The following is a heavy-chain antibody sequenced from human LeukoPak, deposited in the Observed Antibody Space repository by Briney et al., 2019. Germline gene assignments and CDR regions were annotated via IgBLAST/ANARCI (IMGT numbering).Heavy chain of an antibody. CDR2: INPSGGST. D-gene: IGHD6-19*01. J-gene: IGHJ4*02. CDR3: ARDYSSGWYGSIFDY. V-gene: IGHV1-46*01. CDR1: GYTFTSYY. Sequence: ASVKVSCKASGYTFTSYYMHWVRHAPGQGLEWMGIINPSGGSTSYAQKFQGRVTMTRDTSTSTVYMELSSLRSEDTAVYYCARDYSSGWYGSIFDYWGQGTLVTVSS.